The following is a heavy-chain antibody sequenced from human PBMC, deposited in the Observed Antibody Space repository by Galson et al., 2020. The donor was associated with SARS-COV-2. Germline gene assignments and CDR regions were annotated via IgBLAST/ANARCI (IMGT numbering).Heavy chain of an antibody. D-gene: IGHD6-13*01. CDR2: MTAVGGHT. V-gene: IGHV3-53*01. J-gene: IGHJ4*02. Sequence: GESLKISCTGSGFTVSTNYMSWVRLAPGKGPEWLSLMTAVGGHTYYAESVKGRFTISRDNSKNTLYLQMNSLRAEDTAVYYCAKEFVRAGTGNFEYWGQGTLVSVTS. CDR1: GFTVSTNY. CDR3: AKEFVRAGTGNFEY.